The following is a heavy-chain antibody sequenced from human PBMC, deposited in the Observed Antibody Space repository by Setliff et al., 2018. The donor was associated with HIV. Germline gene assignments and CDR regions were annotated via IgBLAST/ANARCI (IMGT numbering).Heavy chain of an antibody. CDR3: ARRGDKCWYTWFDP. D-gene: IGHD3-16*01. J-gene: IGHJ5*02. V-gene: IGHV1-2*02. CDR1: GYSFTAYY. Sequence: AASVKVSCKASGYSFTAYYIHFVRQAPGQGLEWMGWIQTNSGGTKSAQKFQGRVTMTRDTSISTAYMELRSLRSDDTAVYYCARRGDKCWYTWFDPWGQGTLVTVSS. CDR2: IQTNSGGT.